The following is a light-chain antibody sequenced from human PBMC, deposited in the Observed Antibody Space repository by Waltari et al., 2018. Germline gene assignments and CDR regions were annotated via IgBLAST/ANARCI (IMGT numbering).Light chain of an antibody. CDR3: QSFDNMLSGGVV. CDR2: GHT. CDR1: TSNIGVGHD. J-gene: IGLJ2*01. Sequence: QSVLTQPPSVSGTPGQRVTISCSGSTSNIGVGHDVHWYQHLPGTAPKPLIYGHTNRPSGSPDRFSGSKSGTSASLAITGLQADDEADYFCQSFDNMLSGGVVFGGGTKLAVL. V-gene: IGLV1-40*01.